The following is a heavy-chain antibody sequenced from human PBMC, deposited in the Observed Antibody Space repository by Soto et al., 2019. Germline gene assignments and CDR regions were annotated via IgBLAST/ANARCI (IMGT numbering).Heavy chain of an antibody. CDR2: IYYSGST. CDR3: ARDRLMATAGTARHYFGLDV. V-gene: IGHV4-31*03. D-gene: IGHD5-18*01. Sequence: SEPLSLTCTASGDSIRSGGYYWSWVRQSPRRGLEWIGNIYYSGSTYYNPSLKSRLTISVDTSKNQFSLNLSSVTAADTAVYYCARDRLMATAGTARHYFGLDVWGQGTTVTVSS. J-gene: IGHJ6*02. CDR1: GDSIRSGGYY.